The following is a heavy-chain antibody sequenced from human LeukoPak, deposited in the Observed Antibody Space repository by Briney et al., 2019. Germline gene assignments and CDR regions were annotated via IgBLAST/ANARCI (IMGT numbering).Heavy chain of an antibody. CDR2: TSSDGGNK. J-gene: IGHJ4*02. V-gene: IGHV3-30-3*01. CDR3: ARDEQWLAQD. Sequence: GGSLRLSCAASGFTFSSYAMYWVRQAPGKGLEWVAITSSDGGNKYYADSVKGRFTISRDNSKNTLYLQMNSLRAEDTAVYYCARDEQWLAQDWGQGTLVTVSS. D-gene: IGHD6-19*01. CDR1: GFTFSSYA.